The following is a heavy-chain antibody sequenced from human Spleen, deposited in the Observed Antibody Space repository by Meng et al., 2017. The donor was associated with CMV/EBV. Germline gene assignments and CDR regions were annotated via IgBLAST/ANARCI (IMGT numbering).Heavy chain of an antibody. CDR2: INGDGSSR. Sequence: GESLKISCVASGFTFSTYGMSWVRQAPGKGLVWASRINGDGSSRSYGDSVKGRFTISRDNGKNSLYLQMNSLRAEDTAVYYCASLPLLDDFWSGPGYGMDVWGQGTTVTVSS. V-gene: IGHV3-74*01. J-gene: IGHJ6*02. D-gene: IGHD3-3*01. CDR1: GFTFSTYG. CDR3: ASLPLLDDFWSGPGYGMDV.